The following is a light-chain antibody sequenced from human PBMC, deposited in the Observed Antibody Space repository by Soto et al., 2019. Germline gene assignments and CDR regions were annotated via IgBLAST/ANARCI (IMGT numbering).Light chain of an antibody. CDR1: SRDVGGYSY. Sequence: QSALTQPASVSGSPGQSITISCTGTSRDVGGYSYVSWYQQHPGKAPKLMIYDVNNRPSGVSDRFSGSKSGNTASLTISGLQAEDESYYYCSSFTSYSTLVFGGGTKLTVL. CDR3: SSFTSYSTLV. CDR2: DVN. J-gene: IGLJ2*01. V-gene: IGLV2-14*03.